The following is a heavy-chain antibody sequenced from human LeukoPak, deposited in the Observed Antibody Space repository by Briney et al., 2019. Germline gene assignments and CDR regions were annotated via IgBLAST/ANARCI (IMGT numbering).Heavy chain of an antibody. CDR1: GFTVSSNY. Sequence: LPGGSLRLSCAASGFTVSSNYMSWVRQAPGEGLEWVSLIHSDDRYYADSVKGRFTISRDNSKNTLYLQMNSLRAEDTAVYYCARDGSSRSLQYWGQGTLVTVSS. V-gene: IGHV3-53*01. J-gene: IGHJ1*01. CDR2: IHSDDR. CDR3: ARDGSSRSLQY.